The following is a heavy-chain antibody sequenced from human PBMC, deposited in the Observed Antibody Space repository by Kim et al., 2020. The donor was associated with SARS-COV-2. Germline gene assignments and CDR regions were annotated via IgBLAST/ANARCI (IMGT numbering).Heavy chain of an antibody. J-gene: IGHJ6*02. V-gene: IGHV3-30*18. D-gene: IGHD1-20*01. CDR3: AKDYAIQGYNWNDWDYYYGMDV. CDR1: GFTFSSYG. CDR2: ISYDGSNK. Sequence: GGSLRLSCAASGFTFSSYGMHWVRQAPGKGLEWVAVISYDGSNKYYADSVKGRFTISRDNSKNTLYLQMNSLRAEDTAVYYCAKDYAIQGYNWNDWDYYYGMDVWGQGTTVTVSS.